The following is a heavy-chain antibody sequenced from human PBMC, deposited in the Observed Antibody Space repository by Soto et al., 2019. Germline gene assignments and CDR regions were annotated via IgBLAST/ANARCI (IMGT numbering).Heavy chain of an antibody. J-gene: IGHJ4*02. V-gene: IGHV1-58*01. D-gene: IGHD6-19*01. CDR2: LVVGSGNT. CDR3: ARSGSGSGWL. Sequence: SVKVSCKTSGFMFTSSAVQWVRQARGQRLEWIGWLVVGSGNTHYAQHFQERVTLTRDTSKNQFSLKLTSVAAADTAVYYCARSGSGSGWLGGQGTLVTVSS. CDR1: GFMFTSSA.